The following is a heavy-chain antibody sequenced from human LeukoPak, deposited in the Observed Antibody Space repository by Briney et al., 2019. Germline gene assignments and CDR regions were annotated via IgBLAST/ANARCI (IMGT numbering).Heavy chain of an antibody. J-gene: IGHJ5*02. CDR2: INPSGGST. CDR1: GYTFTSYY. V-gene: IGHV1-46*01. Sequence: ASVKVSCKASGYTFTSYYMHWVRQAPGQGLEWMGIINPSGGSTSYAQKFQGRVTMTRDMSTSTVYMELSSLRSEDTAVYYCARDARYSSSWYEWEDWFDPWGQGTLGTVSS. CDR3: ARDARYSSSWYEWEDWFDP. D-gene: IGHD6-13*01.